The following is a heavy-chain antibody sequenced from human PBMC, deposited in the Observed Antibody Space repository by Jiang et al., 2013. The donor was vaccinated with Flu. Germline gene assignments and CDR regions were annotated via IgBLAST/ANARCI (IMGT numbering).Heavy chain of an antibody. CDR1: GGSISSSSYY. D-gene: IGHD4-17*01. V-gene: IGHV4-39*02. CDR3: ARESRDYGDYPWTCCFES. CDR2: IYYSGST. Sequence: SLTCTVSGGSISSSSYYWGWIRQPPGKGLEWIGSIYYSGSTYYNPSLKSRVTISVDKSKNHFSLNLSSVTAADTAMYYCARESRDYGDYPWTCCFESWGQGTLVTVSS. J-gene: IGHJ5*01.